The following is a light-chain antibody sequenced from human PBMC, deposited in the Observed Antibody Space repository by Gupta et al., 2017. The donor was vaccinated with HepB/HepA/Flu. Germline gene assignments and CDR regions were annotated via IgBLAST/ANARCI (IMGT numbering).Light chain of an antibody. Sequence: QSALTQPASVSGSPGQSITISCTGTRSDVGSYNVVSWYQHHPGKAPKLMLYEVKKRPSGVAHRFSASKSGNTAALTISGLQAEDEAEYYCCSYAGRSPVHYVFGTGTKVTVL. V-gene: IGLV2-23*02. CDR3: CSYAGRSPVHYV. CDR1: RSDVGSYNV. CDR2: EVK. J-gene: IGLJ1*01.